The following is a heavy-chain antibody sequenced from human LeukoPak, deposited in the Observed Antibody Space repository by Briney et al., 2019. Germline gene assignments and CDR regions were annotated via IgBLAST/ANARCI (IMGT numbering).Heavy chain of an antibody. CDR1: GYSFTSYW. Sequence: RGESLKISCKGSGYSFTSYWIGWVRQMPGKGLEWMGIIYPGDSDTRYSPSFQGQVTISADKSIRTVYLQWSSLKASDTAMYYCARRDTVGATRINWFDPWGQGTLVTVSS. D-gene: IGHD1-26*01. CDR2: IYPGDSDT. J-gene: IGHJ5*02. V-gene: IGHV5-51*01. CDR3: ARRDTVGATRINWFDP.